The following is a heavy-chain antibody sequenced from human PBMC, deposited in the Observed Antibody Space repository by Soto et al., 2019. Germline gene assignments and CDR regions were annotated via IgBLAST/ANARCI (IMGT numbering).Heavy chain of an antibody. D-gene: IGHD3-16*01. CDR1: GGSISSSSYY. Sequence: QLQVQESGPGLVKPSETLSLTCSVSGGSISSSSYYWGWIRQPPGKGLEWIGSIYYSGTTYYNPSLKSRVTISVDTSKNQFSLKLTSVTAADTAVYYCAREDYGDYFQQWGRGTLVTVSS. CDR3: AREDYGDYFQQ. V-gene: IGHV4-39*01. CDR2: IYYSGTT. J-gene: IGHJ1*01.